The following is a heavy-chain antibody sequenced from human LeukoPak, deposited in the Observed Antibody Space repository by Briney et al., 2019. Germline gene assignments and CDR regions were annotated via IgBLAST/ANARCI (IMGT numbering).Heavy chain of an antibody. D-gene: IGHD1-7*01. CDR1: GGSFSGYY. Sequence: PSETLSLTCAVYGGSFSGYYWSWIRQPPGKGLGWIGEINHSGSTNYNPSLKSRVTISVDTSKNQFSLKLSSVTAADTAVYYCAGDFITGTSRWGQGTLVTVSS. V-gene: IGHV4-34*01. CDR3: AGDFITGTSR. J-gene: IGHJ4*02. CDR2: INHSGST.